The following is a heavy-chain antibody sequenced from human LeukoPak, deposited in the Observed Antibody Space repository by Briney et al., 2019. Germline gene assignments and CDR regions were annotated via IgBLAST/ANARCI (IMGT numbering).Heavy chain of an antibody. J-gene: IGHJ5*02. CDR2: ISYDGSSK. V-gene: IGHV3-30*18. CDR3: AKDHRNYYDSSGPLGT. Sequence: LILFCSASGFTFSSYGTHWVRQAPPKGLEWVAAISYDGSSKYYADSVKGRFTISRDNSKNTTHLQMINMIAADTAVYYCAKDHRNYYDSSGPLGTWGQGTLVTVSS. D-gene: IGHD3-22*01. CDR1: GFTFSSYG.